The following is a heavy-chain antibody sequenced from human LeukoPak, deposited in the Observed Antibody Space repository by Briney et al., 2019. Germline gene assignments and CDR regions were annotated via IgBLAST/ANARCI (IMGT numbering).Heavy chain of an antibody. V-gene: IGHV3-30*01. CDR1: GFTFSNYA. J-gene: IGHJ4*02. D-gene: IGHD3-10*01. CDR2: ISSGGTYE. CDR3: ARDSTYSYDSGSSGPHYFDN. Sequence: GGSLRLSCAASGFTFSNYAMHWVRQAPGKGLEWVSLISSGGTYEYYADSVKGRFTISRDNSKNTLYLQLNSLRAEDTAVYYCARDSTYSYDSGSSGPHYFDNWGQGTLVTVSS.